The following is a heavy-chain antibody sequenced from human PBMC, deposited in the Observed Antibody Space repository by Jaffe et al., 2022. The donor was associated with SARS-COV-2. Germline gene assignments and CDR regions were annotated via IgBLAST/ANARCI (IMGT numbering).Heavy chain of an antibody. D-gene: IGHD3-10*01. CDR3: AKDSGTTLPGSGSLDY. CDR1: GFTFDDYA. J-gene: IGHJ4*02. Sequence: EVQLVESGGGLVQPGRSLRLSCAASGFTFDDYAMHWVRQAPGKGLEWVSGISWNSGSIGYADSVKGRFTISRDNAKNSLYLQMNSLRAEDTALYYCAKDSGTTLPGSGSLDYWGQGTLVTVSS. V-gene: IGHV3-9*01. CDR2: ISWNSGSI.